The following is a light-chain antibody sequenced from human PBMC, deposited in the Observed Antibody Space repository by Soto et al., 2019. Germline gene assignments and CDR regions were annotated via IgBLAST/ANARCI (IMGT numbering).Light chain of an antibody. Sequence: QSVLTQPPSVSGAPGQRVTISCTGSSSNIGAGYDVHWYQQLPGTAPKLLIYGNSNRPSGVPDRFSGSKSGTSASLAITGLQAEDEADYYCQSYDSCLSGLYVFGTGSMVTV. CDR1: SSNIGAGYD. CDR2: GNS. CDR3: QSYDSCLSGLYV. V-gene: IGLV1-40*01. J-gene: IGLJ1*01.